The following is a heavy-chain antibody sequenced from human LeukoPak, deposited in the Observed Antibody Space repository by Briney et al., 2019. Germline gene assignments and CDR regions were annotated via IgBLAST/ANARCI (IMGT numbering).Heavy chain of an antibody. Sequence: GESLKISCKGSGYSFTSYWIGWVRQMPGKGLEWMGIIYPGDSDTRYSPSFQGQVTISADKSISTAYLQWSSLKASDTAMYYCARLPQDYYDSSGYSLEYWGQGTLVTVSS. J-gene: IGHJ4*02. D-gene: IGHD3-22*01. CDR3: ARLPQDYYDSSGYSLEY. V-gene: IGHV5-51*01. CDR1: GYSFTSYW. CDR2: IYPGDSDT.